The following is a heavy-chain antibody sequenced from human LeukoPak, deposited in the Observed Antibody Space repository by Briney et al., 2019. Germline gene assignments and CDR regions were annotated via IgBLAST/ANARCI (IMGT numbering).Heavy chain of an antibody. V-gene: IGHV3-23*01. J-gene: IGHJ3*01. Sequence: GGSLRLSCAASGFTFSSYAMSWVRQAPGKGLEWVSAISGSGGSTYYVDSVKGRFTISRDNSKNTLYLQMSSLRAEDTAVYYCAGGYCSSTSCYYAFDVWGQGTMVTVSS. CDR3: AGGYCSSTSCYYAFDV. CDR2: ISGSGGST. D-gene: IGHD2-2*01. CDR1: GFTFSSYA.